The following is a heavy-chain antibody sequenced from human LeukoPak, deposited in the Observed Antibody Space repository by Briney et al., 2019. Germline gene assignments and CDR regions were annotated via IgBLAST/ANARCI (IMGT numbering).Heavy chain of an antibody. CDR1: GFTFSNSA. CDR3: AKASDLGRGYFDY. CDR2: ISGSGGSR. V-gene: IGHV3-23*01. D-gene: IGHD7-27*01. Sequence: TGGSLRLSCAASGFTFSNSAMNWVRQAPGKGLEWVSAISGSGGSRFHADSVRGRFTISRDNSKNTLYLQMNSLRVEDTAVYYCAKASDLGRGYFDYWGQGTLVTVSS. J-gene: IGHJ4*02.